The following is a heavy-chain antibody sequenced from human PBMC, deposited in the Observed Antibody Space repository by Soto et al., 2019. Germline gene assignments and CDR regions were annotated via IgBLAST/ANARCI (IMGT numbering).Heavy chain of an antibody. CDR2: LNPYNAAT. J-gene: IGHJ6*02. D-gene: IGHD3-10*01. CDR1: GYPFSDNH. Sequence: ASVKVSCKASGYPFSDNHIHWLRQAPGQGLEWMGWLNPYNAATMYAPKYQGRITLTRDTSLCTSYMELSGLKSDDTAVFYCARDPITMVRGVRTGGMDVWGQGTTVTVSS. CDR3: ARDPITMVRGVRTGGMDV. V-gene: IGHV1-2*02.